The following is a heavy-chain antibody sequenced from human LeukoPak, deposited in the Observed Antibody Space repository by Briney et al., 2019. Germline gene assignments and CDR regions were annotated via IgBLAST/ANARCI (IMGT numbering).Heavy chain of an antibody. CDR3: AREVHYYDSSGYYYVDDYYYYMDV. CDR2: ISSSSSYI. CDR1: GFTFSTYG. Sequence: GGSLRLSCAASGFTFSTYGMSWVRQAPGKGLEWVSSISSSSSYIYYADSVKGRFTISRDNAKNSLYLQMNSLRAEDTAVYYCAREVHYYDSSGYYYVDDYYYYMDVWGKGTTVTISS. D-gene: IGHD3-22*01. J-gene: IGHJ6*03. V-gene: IGHV3-21*01.